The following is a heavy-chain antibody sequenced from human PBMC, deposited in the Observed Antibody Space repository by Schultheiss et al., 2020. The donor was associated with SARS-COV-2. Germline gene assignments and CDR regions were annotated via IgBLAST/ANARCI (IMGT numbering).Heavy chain of an antibody. D-gene: IGHD3-22*01. CDR2: IYPGDSDT. J-gene: IGHJ3*02. V-gene: IGHV5-51*01. Sequence: GESLKISCKGSGYSFTSYWIGWVRQMPGKGLEWMGIIYPGDSDTRYSPSFQGQVTISADKSISTAYLQWSSLKASDTAMYYCARQAYYDGARGAFDIWGQGTMVTVSS. CDR1: GYSFTSYW. CDR3: ARQAYYDGARGAFDI.